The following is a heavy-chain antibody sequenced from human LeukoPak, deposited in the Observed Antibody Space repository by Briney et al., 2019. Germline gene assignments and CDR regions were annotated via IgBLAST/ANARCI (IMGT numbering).Heavy chain of an antibody. J-gene: IGHJ2*01. CDR1: GGSISSSNYY. Sequence: SETLSLTCTVSGGSISSSNYYWGWIRQPPGKGLEWIGSIYYSGSTYYNPSLKSRVTISVDTSKNQFSLKLSSVTAADTAVYYCARHGDSGWYFDLWGRGTLVTVSS. V-gene: IGHV4-39*01. CDR2: IYYSGST. D-gene: IGHD7-27*01. CDR3: ARHGDSGWYFDL.